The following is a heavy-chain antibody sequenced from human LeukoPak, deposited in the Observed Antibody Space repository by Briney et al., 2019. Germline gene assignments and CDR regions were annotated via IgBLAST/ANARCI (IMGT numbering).Heavy chain of an antibody. D-gene: IGHD2-2*01. CDR1: GYTFTGYY. Sequence: APVKVSCKASGYTFTGYYMHWMRQAPGQGLEWMGWINPNSGGTNYAQKFQGRVTMTRDTSISTAYMELSRLRSDDTAVYYCARGGYCSSTSCYVIDYWGQGTLVTVSS. J-gene: IGHJ4*02. V-gene: IGHV1-2*02. CDR2: INPNSGGT. CDR3: ARGGYCSSTSCYVIDY.